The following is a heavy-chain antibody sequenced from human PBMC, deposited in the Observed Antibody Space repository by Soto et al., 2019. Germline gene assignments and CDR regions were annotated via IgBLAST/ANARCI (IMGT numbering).Heavy chain of an antibody. CDR3: ARVAVAGTRYDY. CDR2: IYYSGST. CDR1: GGSISSSSYY. J-gene: IGHJ4*02. Sequence: PSETLSLTCTFSGGSISSSSYYWGWIRQPPGKGLEWIGSIYYSGSTYYNPSLKSRVTISVDTSKNQFSLKLSSVTAADTAVYYCARVAVAGTRYDYWGQGTLVTVSS. D-gene: IGHD6-19*01. V-gene: IGHV4-39*07.